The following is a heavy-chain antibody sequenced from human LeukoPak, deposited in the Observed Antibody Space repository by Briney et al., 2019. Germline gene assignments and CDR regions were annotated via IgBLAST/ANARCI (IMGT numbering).Heavy chain of an antibody. J-gene: IGHJ4*02. Sequence: PSETLSLTCTVSGYSISSGYYWGWIRQPPGKGLEWIGSIYYSGSTYYNPSLKSRVTISVDTSKNQFSLKLSSVTAADTAVYYCARHIVVVPASHSAIVDDYWGQGTLVTVSS. D-gene: IGHD2-2*01. V-gene: IGHV4-38-2*02. CDR2: IYYSGST. CDR3: ARHIVVVPASHSAIVDDY. CDR1: GYSISSGYY.